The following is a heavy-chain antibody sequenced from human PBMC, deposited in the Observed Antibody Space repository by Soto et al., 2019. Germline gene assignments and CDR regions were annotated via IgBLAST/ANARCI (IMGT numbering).Heavy chain of an antibody. CDR3: ARHKKAPKRPNYFDY. J-gene: IGHJ4*02. CDR2: IYYSGST. Sequence: SETLSLTCTVSGGSISSSSYYWGWIRQPPGKGLEWIGSIYYSGSTYYNPSLKSRVTISVDTSKNQFSLKLSSVTAADTAVYYCARHKKAPKRPNYFDYWGQGTLVTVSS. V-gene: IGHV4-39*01. CDR1: GGSISSSSYY.